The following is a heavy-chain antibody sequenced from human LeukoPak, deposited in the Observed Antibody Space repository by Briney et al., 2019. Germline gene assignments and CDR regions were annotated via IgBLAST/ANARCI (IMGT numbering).Heavy chain of an antibody. CDR1: GFSLSTSGVG. CDR2: IYWDDDK. V-gene: IGHV2-5*02. D-gene: IGHD6-19*01. J-gene: IGHJ4*02. Sequence: KKSGPTLVKPTQTLTLTCTFSGFSLSTSGVGVGWIRQPPGKAPEWLALIYWDDDKRYSPSLKSRLTTTKDTSKNQVVLTMTNVDPLDTATYYCANRRGTSGWSEGYFDYWGQGTLVTVSS. CDR3: ANRRGTSGWSEGYFDY.